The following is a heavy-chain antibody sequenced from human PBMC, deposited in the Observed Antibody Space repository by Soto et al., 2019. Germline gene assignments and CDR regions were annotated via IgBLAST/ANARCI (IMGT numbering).Heavy chain of an antibody. Sequence: ASVKVSCKASGYTFTSYGISWVRQAPGQGLEWMGWISAYNGNTNYAQKLQSRVTMTTDTSTSTAYMELRSLRSDDTAVYYCARSPGGYNIHWFDPWGQGTLVTVSS. V-gene: IGHV1-18*01. CDR1: GYTFTSYG. CDR2: ISAYNGNT. CDR3: ARSPGGYNIHWFDP. J-gene: IGHJ5*02. D-gene: IGHD5-18*01.